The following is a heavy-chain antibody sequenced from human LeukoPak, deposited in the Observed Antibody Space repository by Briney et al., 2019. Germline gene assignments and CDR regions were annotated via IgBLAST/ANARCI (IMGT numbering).Heavy chain of an antibody. CDR1: GFTFSSYD. Sequence: GESLRLSCAASGFTFSSYDMHWVRQATGKGLEWVSAIGTAGDTYYPGSVKGRFTISRENAKDSLYLQMNSLRAEDTAVYYCARDRVLRYFDWPRIYYYYGMDVWGQGTTVTVSS. V-gene: IGHV3-13*01. CDR3: ARDRVLRYFDWPRIYYYYGMDV. CDR2: IGTAGDT. J-gene: IGHJ6*02. D-gene: IGHD3-9*01.